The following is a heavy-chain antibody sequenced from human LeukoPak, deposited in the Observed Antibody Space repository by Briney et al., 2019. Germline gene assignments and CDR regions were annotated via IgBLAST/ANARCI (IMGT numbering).Heavy chain of an antibody. CDR3: AREQLSNCSSTSCYPRAYYNWFDP. CDR1: GGSISSGSYY. D-gene: IGHD2-2*01. V-gene: IGHV4-61*02. J-gene: IGHJ5*02. Sequence: SETPSLTCTVSGGSISSGSYYWSWIRQPAGKGLEWIGRIYTSGSTNYNPSLKSRVTISVDTSKNQFSLKLSSVTAADTAVYYCAREQLSNCSSTSCYPRAYYNWFDPWGQGTLVTVSS. CDR2: IYTSGST.